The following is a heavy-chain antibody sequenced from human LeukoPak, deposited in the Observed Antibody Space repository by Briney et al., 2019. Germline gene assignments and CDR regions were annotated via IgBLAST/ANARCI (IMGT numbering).Heavy chain of an antibody. CDR1: GFTFSSYG. V-gene: IGHV3-30*02. Sequence: GGSLRLSCAASGFTFSSYGMHWVRQAPGKGLEWVAFIRYDGSNKYYADSVKGRFTISRDNSKNTLYLQMNSLRAEDTAVYYCAKRSPKVKYYYDFFDYWGQGTLVTVSS. J-gene: IGHJ4*02. CDR3: AKRSPKVKYYYDFFDY. D-gene: IGHD3-10*01. CDR2: IRYDGSNK.